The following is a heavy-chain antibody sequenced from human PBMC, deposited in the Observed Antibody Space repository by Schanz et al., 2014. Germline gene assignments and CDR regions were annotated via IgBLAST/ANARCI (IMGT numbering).Heavy chain of an antibody. CDR2: IKHDGSVK. CDR1: GFTFSDYW. J-gene: IGHJ4*02. Sequence: EVQLAESGGGLVQPGGSLRLSCTASGFTFSDYWMSWVRQAPGKGPEWVANIKHDGSVKDYVDSVEGRFTISRDNAKNSVFLQMNSLRAEDTAVYYCVRDSFFAFDYWGQGTLVTVSS. D-gene: IGHD3-3*01. CDR3: VRDSFFAFDY. V-gene: IGHV3-7*01.